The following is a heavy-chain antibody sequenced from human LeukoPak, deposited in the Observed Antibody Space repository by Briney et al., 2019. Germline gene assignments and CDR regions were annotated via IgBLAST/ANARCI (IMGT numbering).Heavy chain of an antibody. Sequence: GGSLRLSCAASGFTFSSYGMHWVRQAPGKGLEWGAVIWYDGSNKYYADSVKGRFTISRDNSKNTLYLQMNSLRAEDTAVYYCAKDVTVMGTPDAFDIWSQGTMVTVSS. CDR2: IWYDGSNK. CDR1: GFTFSSYG. V-gene: IGHV3-33*06. J-gene: IGHJ3*02. D-gene: IGHD5-18*01. CDR3: AKDVTVMGTPDAFDI.